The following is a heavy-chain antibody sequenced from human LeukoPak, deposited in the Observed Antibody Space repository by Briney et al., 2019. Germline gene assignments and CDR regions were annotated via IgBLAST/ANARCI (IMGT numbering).Heavy chain of an antibody. CDR1: RYTFTSYD. V-gene: IGHV1-8*01. J-gene: IGHJ6*03. D-gene: IGHD2-8*01. CDR3: ARGPYCTNGVCYAYYYYMDV. Sequence: ASVKVSCKASRYTFTSYDINWVRQATGRGLEWMGWMNPNSGNTGYAQKFQGRVTMTRNTSISTAYMELSSLRSEDTAVYYCARGPYCTNGVCYAYYYYMDVWGKGTTVTVSS. CDR2: MNPNSGNT.